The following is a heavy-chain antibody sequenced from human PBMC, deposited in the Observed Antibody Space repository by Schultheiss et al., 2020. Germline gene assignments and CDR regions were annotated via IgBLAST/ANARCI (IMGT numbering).Heavy chain of an antibody. J-gene: IGHJ4*02. CDR1: GGSISNSH. Sequence: SETLSLTCSVSGGSISNSHWTWLRQPPGKGLEWIGYIYYRGSTDSNPSLKSRVTISVDSSKNQISLRLSSVTAADTAVYYCARSSASSSSGTDFDYWGQGTLVNVYS. V-gene: IGHV4-59*01. D-gene: IGHD6-13*01. CDR3: ARSSASSSSGTDFDY. CDR2: IYYRGST.